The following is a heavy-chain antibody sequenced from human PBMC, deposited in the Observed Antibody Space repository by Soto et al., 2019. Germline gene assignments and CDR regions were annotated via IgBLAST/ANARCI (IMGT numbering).Heavy chain of an antibody. CDR2: ISYSGST. D-gene: IGHD3-22*01. CDR1: GGSISSDSYY. V-gene: IGHV4-39*01. J-gene: IGHJ6*02. CDR3: ARRLYYDSSGFEGGGMDV. Sequence: SETLSLTCTVSGGSISSDSYYWGWIRQSPEKGLEWIASISYSGSTYYSPTLKSRLITSVDTSKSQFSLRLSSVTAADTAVYYCARRLYYDSSGFEGGGMDVWGQGTTVTVSS.